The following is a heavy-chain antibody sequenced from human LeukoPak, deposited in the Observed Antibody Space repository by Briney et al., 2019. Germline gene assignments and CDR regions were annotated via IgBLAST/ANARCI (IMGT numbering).Heavy chain of an antibody. CDR3: ARFYYYYYGMDV. CDR2: ISAYNGNT. CDR1: GYTFTGYY. J-gene: IGHJ6*02. V-gene: IGHV1-18*04. Sequence: GASVKVSCKASGYTFTGYYMHWVRQAPGQGLEWMGWISAYNGNTNYAQKLQGRVTMTTDTSTSTAYMELRSLRSDDTAVYYCARFYYYYYGMDVWGQGTTVTVSS.